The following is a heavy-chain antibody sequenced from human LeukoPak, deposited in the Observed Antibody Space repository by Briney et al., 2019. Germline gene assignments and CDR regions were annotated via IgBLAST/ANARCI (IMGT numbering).Heavy chain of an antibody. Sequence: GGSLRLSCAASGFTFSSYWMNWARQAPGKGLEWVASINHNGNVIYYVDSVKGRFTISRDNAKNSLYLQMSNLRAEDTAVYFCARGGVLDFGGKGATVTVSS. CDR2: INHNGNVI. J-gene: IGHJ6*04. D-gene: IGHD3-16*01. V-gene: IGHV3-7*03. CDR1: GFTFSSYW. CDR3: ARGGVLDF.